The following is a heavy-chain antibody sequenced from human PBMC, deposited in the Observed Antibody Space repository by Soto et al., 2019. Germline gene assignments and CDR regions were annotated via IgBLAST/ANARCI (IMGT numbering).Heavy chain of an antibody. Sequence: PSETLSLTCTVSGGSISTYYWSWIRQPPGKGLEWIGYIYYSGSTNYNPSLKSRVSISLDTSKNQFSLKLTSVTAADTAVYYCARDNWNTNYYYYGMDVWGQGTTVTV. CDR1: GGSISTYY. J-gene: IGHJ6*02. V-gene: IGHV4-59*01. CDR2: IYYSGST. CDR3: ARDNWNTNYYYYGMDV. D-gene: IGHD1-20*01.